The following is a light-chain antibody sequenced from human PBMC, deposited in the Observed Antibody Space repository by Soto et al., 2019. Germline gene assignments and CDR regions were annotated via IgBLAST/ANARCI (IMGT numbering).Light chain of an antibody. Sequence: DSQMTQSPSTLSAYVGDRVTITCRASQSTSSYLAWYQQKPGKAPKLLIYQASSLENGVPSRFSGSGSGTEFSLTISSLQPDDFATYYCQQYSSHSTFGQGTKVDI. J-gene: IGKJ1*01. V-gene: IGKV1-5*03. CDR2: QAS. CDR1: QSTSSY. CDR3: QQYSSHST.